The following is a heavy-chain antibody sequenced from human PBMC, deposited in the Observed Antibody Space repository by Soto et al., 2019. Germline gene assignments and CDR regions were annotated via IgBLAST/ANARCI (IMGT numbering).Heavy chain of an antibody. CDR2: IRSKAYGGTT. D-gene: IGHD5-18*01. CDR1: GFTFGDYA. Sequence: GGSLRLSCTASGFTFGDYAMSWFRQAPGKGLEWVGFIRSKAYGGTTEYAASVKGRFTISRDDSKSIAYLQMNSLKTEDTAVYYCTRGESYGYLGYYYYGMDVWGQGTTVTVSS. V-gene: IGHV3-49*03. J-gene: IGHJ6*02. CDR3: TRGESYGYLGYYYYGMDV.